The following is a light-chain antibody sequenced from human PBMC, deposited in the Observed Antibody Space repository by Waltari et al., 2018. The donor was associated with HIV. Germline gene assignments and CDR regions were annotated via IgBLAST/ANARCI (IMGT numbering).Light chain of an antibody. CDR2: EVT. CDR1: SSDIGASNR. J-gene: IGLJ3*02. V-gene: IGLV2-18*02. Sequence: QSALTQPPSVSGSLGPSVTISCTGTSSDIGASNRWSWYQQSPGTAPKLRIYEVTHRPSGVPVRFSGSKSGNTASLTISGLQADDEADYYCSSYTTSSTWVFGGGTKLTVL. CDR3: SSYTTSSTWV.